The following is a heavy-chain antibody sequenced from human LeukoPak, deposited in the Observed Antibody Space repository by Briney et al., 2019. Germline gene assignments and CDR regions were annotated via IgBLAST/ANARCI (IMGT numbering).Heavy chain of an antibody. J-gene: IGHJ4*02. CDR1: GYTFTSYY. D-gene: IGHD6-6*01. V-gene: IGHV1-46*01. Sequence: ASVKVSCKASGYTFTSYYMHWVRQAPGQGLEWMGIINPSGGSTSYAQKFQGRVTMTREMSTSTVYMELSSLRSEDTAVYYCARERHSSSFVSTLILDYWGQGTLVTVSS. CDR3: ARERHSSSFVSTLILDY. CDR2: INPSGGST.